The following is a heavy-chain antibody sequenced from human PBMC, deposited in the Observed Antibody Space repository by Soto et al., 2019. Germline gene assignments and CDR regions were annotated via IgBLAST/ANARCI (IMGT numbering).Heavy chain of an antibody. V-gene: IGHV3-23*01. CDR1: GFTFSSFA. J-gene: IGHJ4*02. CDR2: ISGSGVGT. Sequence: EVPLLESGGGLVQPGGSLRLSCAASGFTFSSFAMTWVRQAPGKGLEWVSTISGSGVGTYYADSVQGRFTISRDSSKNTLYLQMNSLRAEDTAVYYCAKGDIPNEYWGQGTLVTVSS. D-gene: IGHD5-12*01. CDR3: AKGDIPNEY.